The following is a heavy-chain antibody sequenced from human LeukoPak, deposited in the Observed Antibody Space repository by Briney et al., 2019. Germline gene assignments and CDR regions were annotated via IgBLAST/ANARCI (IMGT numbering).Heavy chain of an antibody. CDR2: ISGSGGST. V-gene: IGHV3-23*01. Sequence: GGSLRLSCAAYGFTFSSYGMSWDRQAPGKGLEWVSAISGSGGSTYYADSVKGRFTISRDNSKNTLYLQMNSLRAEDTAVYYCAKDNEEVWSGPKGLFDYWGQGTLVTVSS. J-gene: IGHJ4*02. CDR1: GFTFSSYG. CDR3: AKDNEEVWSGPKGLFDY. D-gene: IGHD3-3*01.